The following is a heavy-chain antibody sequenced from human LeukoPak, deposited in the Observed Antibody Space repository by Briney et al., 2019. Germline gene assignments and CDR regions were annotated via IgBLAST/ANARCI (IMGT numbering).Heavy chain of an antibody. V-gene: IGHV3-66*01. J-gene: IGHJ4*02. Sequence: GGSLRLSCAASGFTVSSNYMSWVRQAPGKGLKWVSVICSGGSTYYADSVKGRFTISRDNSKNTLYLQMNSLRAEDTAVYYCARDGASSLWFGELYFDYWGQGTLVTVSS. CDR2: ICSGGST. D-gene: IGHD3-10*01. CDR3: ARDGASSLWFGELYFDY. CDR1: GFTVSSNY.